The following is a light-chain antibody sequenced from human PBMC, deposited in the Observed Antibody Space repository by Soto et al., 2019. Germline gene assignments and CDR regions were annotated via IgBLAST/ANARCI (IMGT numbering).Light chain of an antibody. V-gene: IGLV2-14*01. CDR3: SSYTSSSTQV. CDR2: DVS. J-gene: IGLJ1*01. CDR1: SSDVGGYNY. Sequence: QSALAQPASVSGSPGQSITISCTGTSSDVGGYNYVSWYQQHPGKAPKLMIYDVSNRPSGVSNRFSGSKSGNTASLTISGLQAEDEADYYCSSYTSSSTQVXGTGTKVPVL.